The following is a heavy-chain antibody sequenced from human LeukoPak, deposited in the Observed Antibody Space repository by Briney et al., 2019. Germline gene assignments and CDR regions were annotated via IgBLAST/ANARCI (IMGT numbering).Heavy chain of an antibody. CDR1: GFTFSGSA. D-gene: IGHD2-21*02. J-gene: IGHJ4*02. Sequence: GGSLRLSSAASGFTFSGSAMHWVRQASGKGLEWVGRIRSRDNSYATAYAASVKGRFTISRDDSKNTAYLQMNSLKTEDTAVYYCTSQKVGTASFDYWGQGTLVTVSS. CDR2: IRSRDNSYAT. V-gene: IGHV3-73*01. CDR3: TSQKVGTASFDY.